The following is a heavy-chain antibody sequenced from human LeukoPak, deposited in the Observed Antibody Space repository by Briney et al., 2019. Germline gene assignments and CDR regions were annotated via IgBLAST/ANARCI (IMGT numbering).Heavy chain of an antibody. V-gene: IGHV4-39*07. D-gene: IGHD1-26*01. CDR1: GGSISSSSYF. CDR2: IYYSGST. Sequence: PSETLSLTCTVSGGSISSSSYFWGWIRQPPGKGLEWIGSIYYSGSTDYNPSLKSRVTISVDTSKNQFSLKLSSVTAVDTAVYYCAREGIVGATDTFDYWDQGTLVTVSS. CDR3: AREGIVGATDTFDY. J-gene: IGHJ4*02.